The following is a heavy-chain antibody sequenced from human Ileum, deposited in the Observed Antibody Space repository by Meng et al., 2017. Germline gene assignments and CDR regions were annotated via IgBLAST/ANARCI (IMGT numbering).Heavy chain of an antibody. J-gene: IGHJ4*02. D-gene: IGHD1-14*01. CDR3: ARVSYNKGSPKFDS. CDR2: IYESGTT. V-gene: IGHV4-4*02. CDR1: GDSMRNGNW. Sequence: QERWQESCPGLVQPSETLSLSCAVSGDSMRNGNWLSWVRQPPWKGLGWIGEIYESGTTNYNPSLKSRVTISVDKSKNEFSLKLSSVTAEDTALYYCARVSYNKGSPKFDSWGQGTLVTVSS.